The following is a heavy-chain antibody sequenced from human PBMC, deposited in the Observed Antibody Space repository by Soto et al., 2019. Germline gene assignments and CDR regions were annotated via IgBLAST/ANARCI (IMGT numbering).Heavy chain of an antibody. CDR3: ARDQRTAAGTYYGMDV. J-gene: IGHJ6*02. V-gene: IGHV1-2*04. CDR2: INPNSGGT. D-gene: IGHD6-13*01. CDR1: GYTFTGYY. Sequence: ASVKVSCKASGYTFTGYYMHWVRQAPGQGLEWMGWINPNSGGTNYAQKFQGWVTMTRDTSISTAYMELSRLRSDDTAVYYCARDQRTAAGTYYGMDVWGQGTTVTVSS.